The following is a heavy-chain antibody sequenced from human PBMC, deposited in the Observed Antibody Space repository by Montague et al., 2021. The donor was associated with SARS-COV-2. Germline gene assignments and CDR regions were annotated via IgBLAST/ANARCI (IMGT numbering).Heavy chain of an antibody. D-gene: IGHD2-8*01. Sequence: SETLSLTCTVSGGSINHYWSWIRQPPGKGLEWIGYIYYDWSSNYNPSLRSRFTISMQTSRNQVSLRLSSVTAADTALYYCARSQWHNWYFDLWGRGTLVTVSS. CDR1: GGSINHY. V-gene: IGHV4-59*11. J-gene: IGHJ2*01. CDR3: ARSQWHNWYFDL. CDR2: IYYDWSS.